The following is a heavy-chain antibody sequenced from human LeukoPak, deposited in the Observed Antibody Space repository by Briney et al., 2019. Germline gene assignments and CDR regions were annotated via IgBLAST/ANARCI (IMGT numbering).Heavy chain of an antibody. CDR3: ARGLPPEYFQH. J-gene: IGHJ1*01. CDR1: GGSLSGYY. CDR2: INHSGST. V-gene: IGHV4-34*01. Sequence: PLETLSLTCAVYGGSLSGYYWSWIRQPPGKGLEWIGEINHSGSTNYNPSLKSRVSISVDSSKNQFSLKLSSVTAADTAVYYCARGLPPEYFQHWGQGTLVTVSS.